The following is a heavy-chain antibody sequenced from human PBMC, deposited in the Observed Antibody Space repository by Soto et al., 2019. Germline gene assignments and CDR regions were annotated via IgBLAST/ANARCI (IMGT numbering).Heavy chain of an antibody. D-gene: IGHD6-13*01. V-gene: IGHV3-30*03. CDR1: GFTFSSYG. CDR2: ISYDGSNK. Sequence: GGSLRLSCAASGFTFSSYGMHWVRQAPGKGLEWVAVISYDGSNKYYADSVKGRFTISRDNSKNTLYLQMNSLRAEDTAVYYCTTDRGIAEAVIFASWGLGTLVTVSS. J-gene: IGHJ4*02. CDR3: TTDRGIAEAVIFAS.